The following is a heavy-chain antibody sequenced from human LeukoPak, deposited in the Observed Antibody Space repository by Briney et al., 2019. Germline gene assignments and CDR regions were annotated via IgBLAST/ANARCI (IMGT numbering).Heavy chain of an antibody. CDR1: GFTFSSYS. V-gene: IGHV3-21*01. D-gene: IGHD6-13*01. Sequence: GGSLRLSCAASGFTFSSYSMNWVRQAPGKGLEWVSSISSSSSYIYYADSVKGRFTISRDNAKNSLYLQMNSLRAEDTAVYYCARDCAIAAAGSKRSKYYYYYMDVWGKGTTVTVSS. CDR3: ARDCAIAAAGSKRSKYYYYYMDV. CDR2: ISSSSSYI. J-gene: IGHJ6*03.